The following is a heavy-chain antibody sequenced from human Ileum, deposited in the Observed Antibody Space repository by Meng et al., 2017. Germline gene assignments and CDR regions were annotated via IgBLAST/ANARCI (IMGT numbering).Heavy chain of an antibody. CDR2: IFHTGST. Sequence: GQLEESGPGLAGPSGTLSLTCVVSGDSIRSSNWWNWVRQPPGKGLEWIGEIFHTGSTNYNPSLKSRVTISADKSKNQFSLNLSSVTAADTAVYYCATNKNKKIDYWGQGTLVTVSS. CDR3: ATNKNKKIDY. CDR1: GDSIRSSNW. V-gene: IGHV4-4*02. J-gene: IGHJ4*02. D-gene: IGHD2/OR15-2a*01.